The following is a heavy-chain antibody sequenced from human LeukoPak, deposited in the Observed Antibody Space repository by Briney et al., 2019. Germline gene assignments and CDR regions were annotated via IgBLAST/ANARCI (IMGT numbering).Heavy chain of an antibody. V-gene: IGHV1-18*01. CDR3: ARINMENWFDP. CDR2: ISAYNGNT. D-gene: IGHD3-10*01. CDR1: GYTFTSYG. Sequence: ASVKVSCKTSGYTFTSYGNSWVRQAPGQGLERMGWISAYNGNTNYAQKLQGRVTMTTDTSTSTAYMELRSLRSDDTAVYYCARINMENWFDPWGQGTLVTVSS. J-gene: IGHJ5*02.